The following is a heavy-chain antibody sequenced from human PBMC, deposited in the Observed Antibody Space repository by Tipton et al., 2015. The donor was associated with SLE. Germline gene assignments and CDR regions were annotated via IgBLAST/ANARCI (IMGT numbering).Heavy chain of an antibody. CDR1: GGSISSGGYY. Sequence: LRLSCTVSGGSISSGGYYWSWIRQHPGKGLEWIGYIYYSGSTFYNPSLKSRVTISVDTSKNQFSLKLSSVTAADTAVYYCASAGEGSRYYGSVDYWGQGNLVTVSS. V-gene: IGHV4-31*02. D-gene: IGHD3-10*01. CDR3: ASAGEGSRYYGSVDY. CDR2: IYYSGST. J-gene: IGHJ4*02.